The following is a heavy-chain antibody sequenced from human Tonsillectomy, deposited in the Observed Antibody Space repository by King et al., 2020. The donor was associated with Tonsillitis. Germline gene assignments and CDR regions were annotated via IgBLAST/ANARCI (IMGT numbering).Heavy chain of an antibody. V-gene: IGHV4-38-2*01. CDR3: AGGEQWLARTDY. J-gene: IGHJ4*02. CDR2: IYHSGST. CDR1: GYSLSSGYY. Sequence: VQLQESGPGLVKPSETLSLTCAVSGYSLSSGYYWGWIRQPPGKGLERIGTIYHSGSTYYNPSLKSRVTISVDTSKNQFSLKLSSVTAADTAVYYCAGGEQWLARTDYWGQGTLVTVSS. D-gene: IGHD6-19*01.